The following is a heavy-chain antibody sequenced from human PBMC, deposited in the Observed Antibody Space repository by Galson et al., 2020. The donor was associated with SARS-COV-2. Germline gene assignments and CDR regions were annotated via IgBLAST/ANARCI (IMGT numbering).Heavy chain of an antibody. CDR1: GFSLSTSGMF. D-gene: IGHD2-2*01. Sequence: SGPTLVKPTQTLTLTCTFSGFSLSTSGMFVSWIRQPPGKALEWLALIDWDDDKYYSTSLKTRLTISKDTSKNKVVLTMTNMDPVDTATYYCARNPSYCSSTSCYDYYYYGMDVWGQGTTVTVSS. CDR2: IDWDDDK. CDR3: ARNPSYCSSTSCYDYYYYGMDV. J-gene: IGHJ6*02. V-gene: IGHV2-70*01.